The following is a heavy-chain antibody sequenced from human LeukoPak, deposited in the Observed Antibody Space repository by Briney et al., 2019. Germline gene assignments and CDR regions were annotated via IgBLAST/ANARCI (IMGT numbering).Heavy chain of an antibody. CDR2: IYYSGST. Sequence: SETLSLTCAVSGGSISSGGYSWSWIRQPPGKGLEWIGYIYYSGSTYYNPSLKSRVTISVDTSKTQFSLKLSSVTAADTAVYYCARALTDYFDYWGQGTLVTVSS. CDR1: GGSISSGGYS. CDR3: ARALTDYFDY. J-gene: IGHJ4*02. V-gene: IGHV4-30-4*07.